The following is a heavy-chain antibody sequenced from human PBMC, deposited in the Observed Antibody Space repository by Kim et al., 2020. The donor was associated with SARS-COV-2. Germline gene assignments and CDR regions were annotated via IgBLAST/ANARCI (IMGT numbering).Heavy chain of an antibody. J-gene: IGHJ4*02. CDR3: AKDFRWLLDY. Sequence: GGSLRLSCAASGFTFSSYGMHWVRQAPGKGLEWVAVISYDGSNKYYADSVKGRFTISRDNSKNTLYLQMNSLRAEDTAVYYCAKDFRWLLDYWGQGTLVTVSS. CDR2: ISYDGSNK. CDR1: GFTFSSYG. D-gene: IGHD5-12*01. V-gene: IGHV3-30*18.